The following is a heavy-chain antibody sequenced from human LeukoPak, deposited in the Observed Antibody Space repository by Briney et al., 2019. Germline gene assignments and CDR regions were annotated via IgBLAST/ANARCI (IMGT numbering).Heavy chain of an antibody. V-gene: IGHV3-48*01. CDR3: ARVIEMWFVGPGYMDV. CDR1: GFMLSSYT. D-gene: IGHD3-10*01. Sequence: GGSLRLSCAASGFMLSSYTTNWVRQAPGKGLEWVSYILSSSATIYYADSVEGRFTLSRDNAEQSLCLEMNCVRSEDTGVYVCARVIEMWFVGPGYMDVWGKGTTVTVSS. CDR2: ILSSSATI. J-gene: IGHJ6*04.